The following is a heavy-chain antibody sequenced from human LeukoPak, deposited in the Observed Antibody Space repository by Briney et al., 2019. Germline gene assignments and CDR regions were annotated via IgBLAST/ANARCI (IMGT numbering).Heavy chain of an antibody. D-gene: IGHD3-22*01. Sequence: GGSLRLSCSASGFTFSNSAMHWVRQAPGKGLEYVSTISSNGGSTYYADSVKGRFTISRDNSKNTLFLQMSSLRPEDTSVYYCAKDRGGAYYESSVDIWGQGTMVTVSS. V-gene: IGHV3-64D*06. J-gene: IGHJ3*02. CDR2: ISSNGGST. CDR1: GFTFSNSA. CDR3: AKDRGGAYYESSVDI.